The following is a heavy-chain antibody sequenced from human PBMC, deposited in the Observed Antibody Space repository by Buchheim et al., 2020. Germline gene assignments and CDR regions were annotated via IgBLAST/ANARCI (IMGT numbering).Heavy chain of an antibody. CDR2: INHSGST. V-gene: IGHV4-34*01. Sequence: QVQLQQWGAGLLKPSETLSLTCAVSGGSFSGYYWSWIRQPPGKGLEWIGEINHSGSTNYNPSLKSRVTISLDTSKNQFSLKLSSVTAADTAVFYCARGTDSTSRLPDYWGQGTL. D-gene: IGHD2-2*01. J-gene: IGHJ4*02. CDR1: GGSFSGYY. CDR3: ARGTDSTSRLPDY.